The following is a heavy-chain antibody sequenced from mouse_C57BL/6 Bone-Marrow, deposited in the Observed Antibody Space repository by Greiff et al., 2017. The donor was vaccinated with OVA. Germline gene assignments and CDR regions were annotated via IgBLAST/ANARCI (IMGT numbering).Heavy chain of an antibody. CDR3: ARDGSSDWYVDV. CDR2: IYPGSGST. V-gene: IGHV1-55*01. Sequence: VQLQQSGAELVKPGASVKMSCKASGYTFTSYWITWVKQRPGQGLEWIGDIYPGSGSTNYNEKFKSKATLTVDTSSSTAYMQLSSLTSEDSAVYYCARDGSSDWYVDVWGTGTTVTVSS. J-gene: IGHJ1*03. D-gene: IGHD1-1*01. CDR1: GYTFTSYW.